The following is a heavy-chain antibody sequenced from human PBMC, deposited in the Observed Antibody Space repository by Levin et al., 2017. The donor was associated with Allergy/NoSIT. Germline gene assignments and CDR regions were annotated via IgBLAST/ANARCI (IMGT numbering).Heavy chain of an antibody. V-gene: IGHV3-30-3*01. CDR2: ISYDGSNK. CDR1: GFTFSSYA. D-gene: IGHD6-13*01. J-gene: IGHJ6*02. Sequence: GGSLRLSCAASGFTFSSYAMHWVRQAPGKGLEWVAVISYDGSNKYYADSVKGRFTISRDNSKNTLYLQMNSLRAEDTAVYYCARALQLNPRAKYYYYYGMDVWGQGTTVTVSS. CDR3: ARALQLNPRAKYYYYYGMDV.